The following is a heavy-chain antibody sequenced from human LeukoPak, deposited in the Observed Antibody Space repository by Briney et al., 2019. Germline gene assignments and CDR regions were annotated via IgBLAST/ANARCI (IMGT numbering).Heavy chain of an antibody. V-gene: IGHV4-39*01. D-gene: IGHD2-2*01. CDR1: GGSISSSSYY. CDR3: ARLRKLNNVVVPAANKKVDGIY. Sequence: SETLSLTCTVSGGSISSSSYYWGWIRQPPGKGLEWIGSIYYSGSTYYNPSLKSRVTISVDTSKNQFSLRLSSVTAADTAVYYCARLRKLNNVVVPAANKKVDGIYWGQGTLVTVSS. CDR2: IYYSGST. J-gene: IGHJ4*02.